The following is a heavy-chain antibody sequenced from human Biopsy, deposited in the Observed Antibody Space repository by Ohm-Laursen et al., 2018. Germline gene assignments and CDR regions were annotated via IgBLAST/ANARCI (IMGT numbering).Heavy chain of an antibody. CDR3: ARDETGSSVFGPYYYGMDV. CDR1: GGTFSSSA. J-gene: IGHJ6*02. CDR2: INPTGGTT. V-gene: IGHV1-46*01. D-gene: IGHD3-9*01. Sequence: ASVKVSCKASGGTFSSSAITWVRQAPGQGLEWMGIINPTGGTTSYAEKFQGRVTLTRDTSTGTVYLELNSLIYEDTALYYFARDETGSSVFGPYYYGMDVWGQGTTVTVSS.